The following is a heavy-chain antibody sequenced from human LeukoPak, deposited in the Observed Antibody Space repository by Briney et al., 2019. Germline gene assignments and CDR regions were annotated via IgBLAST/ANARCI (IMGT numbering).Heavy chain of an antibody. CDR3: ARSIAVAGTYYYYYYMDV. D-gene: IGHD6-19*01. V-gene: IGHV1-2*02. J-gene: IGHJ6*03. CDR1: GYTFTGYY. CDR2: INPNSGGT. Sequence: ASVKVSCKASGYTFTGYYMHWVRQAPGQGLEWMGWINPNSGGTNYAQKFQGRVTMTRDTSISTAYMELSRLRSDDTAVYYCARSIAVAGTYYYYYYMDVWGQGTMVTVSS.